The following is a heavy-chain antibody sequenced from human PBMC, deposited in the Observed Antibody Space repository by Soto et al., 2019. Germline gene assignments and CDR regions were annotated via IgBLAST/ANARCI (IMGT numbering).Heavy chain of an antibody. V-gene: IGHV3-30*18. Sequence: QVQLVESGGGVVQPGRSLRLSCAASGFTFSNYGMHWVRQAPGKGLEWVTTISSDGNDKYYADSVKGRFTISRDNSKNTLDLQMNGLRAEDTAVYYCAKGSMSAHQFPDHWGQGTLVTVSS. CDR2: ISSDGNDK. CDR1: GFTFSNYG. D-gene: IGHD6-6*01. J-gene: IGHJ4*02. CDR3: AKGSMSAHQFPDH.